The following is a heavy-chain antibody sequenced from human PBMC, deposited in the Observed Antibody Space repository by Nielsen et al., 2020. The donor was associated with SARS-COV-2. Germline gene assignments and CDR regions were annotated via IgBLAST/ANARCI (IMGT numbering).Heavy chain of an antibody. CDR2: IYKGGTS. CDR1: GIPVRSFD. Sequence: GESLKISCAVSGIPVRSFDMTWVRQAPGKGLEWVSFIYKGGTSYYADSVRGRFTISRDASKNTLYLQMNNLRDEDTAVYFCARSCGGDCSRAFDFWGQGTMVNVSS. V-gene: IGHV3-53*01. D-gene: IGHD2-21*02. CDR3: ARSCGGDCSRAFDF. J-gene: IGHJ3*01.